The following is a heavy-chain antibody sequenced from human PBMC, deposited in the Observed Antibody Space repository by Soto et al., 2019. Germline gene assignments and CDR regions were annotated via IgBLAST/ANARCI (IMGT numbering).Heavy chain of an antibody. J-gene: IGHJ5*02. CDR1: GGTFSSYT. Sequence: ASVKVSCKASGGTFSSYTISWVRQAPGQGLEWMGRIIPILGIANYAQKFQGRVTITADKSTSTAYMELSSLRSEDTAVYYCARAFYDILTGYRNSNWFDPWGQGTLVTVSS. D-gene: IGHD3-9*01. CDR2: IIPILGIA. CDR3: ARAFYDILTGYRNSNWFDP. V-gene: IGHV1-69*02.